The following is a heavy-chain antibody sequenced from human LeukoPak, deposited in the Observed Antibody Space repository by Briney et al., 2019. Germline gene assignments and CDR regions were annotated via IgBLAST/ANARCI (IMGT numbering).Heavy chain of an antibody. D-gene: IGHD4-23*01. CDR1: GGSISSSSYY. CDR2: IYYSGST. V-gene: IGHV4-39*07. Sequence: PSETLSLTCTVSGGSISSSSYYWGWIRQPPGKGLEWIGSIYYSGSTYYNPSLKSRVTISVDTSKNQFSLKLSSVTAADTAVYYCARLGLTVVTKYYFDYWGQGTLVTVSS. J-gene: IGHJ4*02. CDR3: ARLGLTVVTKYYFDY.